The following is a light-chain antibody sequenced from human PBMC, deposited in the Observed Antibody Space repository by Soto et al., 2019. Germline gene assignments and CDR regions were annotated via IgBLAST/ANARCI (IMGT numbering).Light chain of an antibody. CDR1: QSLSNSKSY. Sequence: DIVMTQSPDSLTVSLGERATINCKSSQSLSNSKSYLAWYQHKSGQPPRLLIYWASTRGSGVPDRFSGSGSGTDFTLTISSLQAEDVAIYYCQQYYSTPPWTFGQGTKVDIK. CDR2: WAS. V-gene: IGKV4-1*01. CDR3: QQYYSTPPWT. J-gene: IGKJ1*01.